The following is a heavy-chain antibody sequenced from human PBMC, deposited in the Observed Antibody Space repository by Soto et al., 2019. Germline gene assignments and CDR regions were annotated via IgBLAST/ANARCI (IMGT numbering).Heavy chain of an antibody. CDR3: ARHEVSWYSSSWYGGFVY. CDR2: IYYSGST. D-gene: IGHD6-13*01. Sequence: SETLSLTCTVSGGSISSYYWSWIRQPPGKGLEWIGYIYYSGSTNYNPSLKSRVTISVDTSKNQFSLKLSSVTAADTAVYYCARHEVSWYSSSWYGGFVYWGQGTLVTVSS. J-gene: IGHJ4*02. CDR1: GGSISSYY. V-gene: IGHV4-59*08.